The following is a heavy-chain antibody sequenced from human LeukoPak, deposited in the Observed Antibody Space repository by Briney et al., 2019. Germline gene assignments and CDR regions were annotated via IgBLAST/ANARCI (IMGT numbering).Heavy chain of an antibody. Sequence: QPGGSLRLSCAASGFTFSSYWMHWVRQAPGKGLVWVSRINSDGSSTSYADSVKGRFTISRDNAKNTLYLQMNSLRAEDTAVYYCARAWGSGWPLDYWGQGTLVTVSS. J-gene: IGHJ4*02. D-gene: IGHD6-19*01. CDR1: GFTFSSYW. CDR3: ARAWGSGWPLDY. CDR2: INSDGSST. V-gene: IGHV3-74*01.